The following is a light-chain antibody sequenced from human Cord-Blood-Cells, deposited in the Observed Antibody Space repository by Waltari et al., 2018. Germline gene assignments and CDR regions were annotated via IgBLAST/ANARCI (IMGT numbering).Light chain of an antibody. V-gene: IGKV2-28*01. CDR1: QSLLHSNGYNY. Sequence: DIVMTQSPLSLPVTPGGPASISCRSSQSLLHSNGYNYLDWHLQQPGQSPQLLVYLGSNRAAGVPDRFSGSGSGTDFTLKISRVEAEDVGVYYCMQALQTPLTFGPGTKVDIK. CDR2: LGS. J-gene: IGKJ3*01. CDR3: MQALQTPLT.